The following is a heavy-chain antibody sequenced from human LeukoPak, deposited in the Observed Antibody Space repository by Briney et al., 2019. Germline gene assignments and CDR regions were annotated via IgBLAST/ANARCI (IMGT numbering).Heavy chain of an antibody. J-gene: IGHJ4*02. CDR2: ISTSGDT. V-gene: IGHV4-4*07. Sequence: SETLSLTCTVSAGSISSYYWSWIRQPAGKGLEWIGRISTSGDTNYNPSLKSRVTMSIDTSKNQFSLNLRSVTAADTAVYYCARSRYYYDSSGYPSNYFDYWGQGTLVTVSS. CDR3: ARSRYYYDSSGYPSNYFDY. D-gene: IGHD3-22*01. CDR1: AGSISSYY.